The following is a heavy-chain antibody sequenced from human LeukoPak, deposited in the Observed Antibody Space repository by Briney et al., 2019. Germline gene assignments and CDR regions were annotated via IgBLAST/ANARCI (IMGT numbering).Heavy chain of an antibody. J-gene: IGHJ5*02. D-gene: IGHD6-13*01. CDR1: GYTFTSYD. Sequence: GASVKVSCKASGYTFTSYDINWVRQATGQGLEWMGWMNPNSGNTGYAQKFQGRVTMTRNTSISTAYMELSSLRSEDTAVYYCARGHGRNVKLRGIAEKVDRFQNWFDPWGQGTLVTVSS. V-gene: IGHV1-8*01. CDR3: ARGHGRNVKLRGIAEKVDRFQNWFDP. CDR2: MNPNSGNT.